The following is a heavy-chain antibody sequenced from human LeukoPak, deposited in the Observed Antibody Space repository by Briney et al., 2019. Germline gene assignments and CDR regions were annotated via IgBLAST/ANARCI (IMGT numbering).Heavy chain of an antibody. V-gene: IGHV4-59*08. D-gene: IGHD2-15*01. CDR1: GGSISSYY. CDR3: ARCYCSGGSCWVYFDY. J-gene: IGHJ4*02. Sequence: SETLSLTCTVSGGSISSYYWSWIRQPPGKGLEWIGYIYYSGSTNYNPSLKSRVTISVDTSKNQFSLKLSSVTTADTAIYYCARCYCSGGSCWVYFDYWGQGTLVTVSS. CDR2: IYYSGST.